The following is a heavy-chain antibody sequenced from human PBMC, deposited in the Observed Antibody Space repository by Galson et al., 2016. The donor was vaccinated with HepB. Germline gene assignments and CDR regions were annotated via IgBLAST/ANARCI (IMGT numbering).Heavy chain of an antibody. CDR3: ARDNGIRYFDWVSGY. D-gene: IGHD3-9*01. CDR2: VSPYDGKT. V-gene: IGHV1-18*04. CDR1: GYTFSHYG. J-gene: IGHJ4*02. Sequence: SVKVSCKASGYTFSHYGISWVRQAPGQGLEWMGWVSPYDGKTKYVQRFQGRVTMTTDTSTGTAYMELRSLRSDDRAGYFCARDNGIRYFDWVSGYWGQGTPVTVSS.